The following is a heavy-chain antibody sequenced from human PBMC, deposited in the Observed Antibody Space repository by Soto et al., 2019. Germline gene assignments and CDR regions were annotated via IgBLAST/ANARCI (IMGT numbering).Heavy chain of an antibody. CDR2: ISGSGSST. CDR3: AKGGRFLEWLYLYQQYARPRTRGNAFDI. CDR1: GFTFSSYG. Sequence: GGSLRLSCAASGFTFSSYGIHWVLQAPGKGLEWVAAISGSGSSTYYADSVKGRFTISRDNSKNTLYLQMNSLRAGDTAVYYCAKGGRFLEWLYLYQQYARPRTRGNAFDIRGQGTMVTVSS. D-gene: IGHD3-3*01. J-gene: IGHJ3*02. V-gene: IGHV3-NL1*01.